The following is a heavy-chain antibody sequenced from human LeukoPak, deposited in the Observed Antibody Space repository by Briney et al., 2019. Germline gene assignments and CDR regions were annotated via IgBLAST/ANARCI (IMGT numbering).Heavy chain of an antibody. CDR3: AREVNYYDSSGYYLQYFQH. V-gene: IGHV3-23*01. CDR1: GFTFSSYA. Sequence: GGSLRLSCAASGFTFSSYAMSWVRQAPGKGLEWVSAISGSGGSTYYADSVKGRFTIPRDNSKNTLYLQMNSLRAEDTAVYYCAREVNYYDSSGYYLQYFQHWGQGTLVTVSS. CDR2: ISGSGGST. J-gene: IGHJ1*01. D-gene: IGHD3-22*01.